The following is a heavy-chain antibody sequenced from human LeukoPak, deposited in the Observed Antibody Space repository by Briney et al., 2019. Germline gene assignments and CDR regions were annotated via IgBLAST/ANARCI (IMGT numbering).Heavy chain of an antibody. CDR2: ISSSGGTI. J-gene: IGHJ4*02. Sequence: GGSLRLSCAASGFTFSSYEMNWVRQAPGKGLEWVSYISSSGGTIYYADSVKGRFTISRDNAKNSLYLQMNSLRAEDTAVYYCASPSYSSGWYTFDYWGQGTLVTVSS. CDR3: ASPSYSSGWYTFDY. D-gene: IGHD6-19*01. V-gene: IGHV3-48*03. CDR1: GFTFSSYE.